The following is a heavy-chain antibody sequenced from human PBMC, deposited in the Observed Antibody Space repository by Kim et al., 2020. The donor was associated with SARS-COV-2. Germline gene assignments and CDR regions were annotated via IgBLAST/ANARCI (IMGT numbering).Heavy chain of an antibody. Sequence: GGSLRLSCAASGFTFDDYGMSWVRPAPGMWLEWVSGFLWIGCSTGFADSVMGRFTISTYNAKNSLYLQMNSLRSEDTALYHCARVFNRHSDYWGQGTLVTVSS. V-gene: IGHV3-20*01. J-gene: IGHJ4*02. CDR1: GFTFDDYG. CDR2: FLWIGCST. CDR3: ARVFNRHSDY. D-gene: IGHD3-3*02.